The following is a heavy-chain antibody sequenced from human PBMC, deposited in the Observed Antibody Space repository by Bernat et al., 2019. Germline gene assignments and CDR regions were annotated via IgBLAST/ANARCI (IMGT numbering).Heavy chain of an antibody. J-gene: IGHJ4*01. Sequence: QVQLQESGPGLVKPSETLSLSCVVSGFSITSGYSWGWVRQPPGKGLEWIASCYLSESTYYNADLKSVVTKSVDKSKNLFSLKMDSVTAADTAIYYCARMRPLCRIGDYFQYWGQGTLLTVSS. CDR1: GFSITSGYS. V-gene: IGHV4-38-2*01. CDR2: CYLSEST. D-gene: IGHD2-15*01. CDR3: ARMRPLCRIGDYFQY.